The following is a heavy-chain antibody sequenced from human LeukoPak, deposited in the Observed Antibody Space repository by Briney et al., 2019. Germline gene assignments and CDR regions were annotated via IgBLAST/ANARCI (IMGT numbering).Heavy chain of an antibody. V-gene: IGHV3-23*01. J-gene: IGHJ4*02. D-gene: IGHD3-22*01. CDR2: ISGSGYTT. CDR3: AKEKYYYDTSGYYPLDN. Sequence: GGSLRLSCAASGFTFDNYAMAWVRQAPGKGLEWVSSISGSGYTTYYADSVKGRFTVSRDNSRNTLFLQMNSLRADDTAIYYCAKEKYYYDTSGYYPLDNWGQGTLVTVSS. CDR1: GFTFDNYA.